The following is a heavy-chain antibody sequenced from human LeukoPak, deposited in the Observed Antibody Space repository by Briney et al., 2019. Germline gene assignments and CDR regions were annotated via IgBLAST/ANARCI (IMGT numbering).Heavy chain of an antibody. CDR1: RYTFTSYD. Sequence: ASVKVSCKASRYTFTSYDINWVRQATGQGLEWMGWMNPNSGNTGYAQKFRGRVTITRNTSISTAYMELRSLRSEDTAVYYCARGNCSSTSCYRLSEYYFDYWGQGTLVTVSS. CDR3: ARGNCSSTSCYRLSEYYFDY. V-gene: IGHV1-8*03. D-gene: IGHD2-2*02. CDR2: MNPNSGNT. J-gene: IGHJ4*02.